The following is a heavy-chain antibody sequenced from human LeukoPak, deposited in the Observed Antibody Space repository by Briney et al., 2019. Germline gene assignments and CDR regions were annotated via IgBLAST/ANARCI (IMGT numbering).Heavy chain of an antibody. V-gene: IGHV1-69*13. Sequence: SVKVSCKASGGTFGSYAISWVRQAPGQGLEWMGGIIPIFGTANYAQKFQGRVTITADESTSTAYMELSSLRSEDTAVYYCARDGDYGDWGHYFDYWGQGTLVTVSS. CDR2: IIPIFGTA. CDR3: ARDGDYGDWGHYFDY. CDR1: GGTFGSYA. J-gene: IGHJ4*02. D-gene: IGHD4-17*01.